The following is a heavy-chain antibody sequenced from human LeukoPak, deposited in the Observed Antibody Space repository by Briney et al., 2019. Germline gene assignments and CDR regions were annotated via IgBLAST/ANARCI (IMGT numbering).Heavy chain of an antibody. CDR2: IHTSGST. Sequence: SETLSLTCTVSGGSFNSYYWSWLRQPAGKGLEWIGRIHTSGSTDYSPSLQSRVTISVDMSKKQFSLNLSSVTAADTAVYYCARDIVYLIDEDYGWGQGTLDTVSS. CDR1: GGSFNSYY. CDR3: ARDIVYLIDEDYG. J-gene: IGHJ4*02. D-gene: IGHD4-17*01. V-gene: IGHV4-4*07.